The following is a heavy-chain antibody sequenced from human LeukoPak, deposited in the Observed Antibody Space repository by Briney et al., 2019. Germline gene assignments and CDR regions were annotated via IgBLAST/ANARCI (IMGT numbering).Heavy chain of an antibody. V-gene: IGHV1-2*04. CDR1: GYTFTGYY. CDR2: INPNSGGT. D-gene: IGHD2-2*01. Sequence: ASVKVSCKASGYTFTGYYMHWVRQAPGQGLEWMGWINPNSGGTNYAQKSQGWVTMTRDTSISTAYMELSRLRSDDTAVYYCARESIVVVPAAGYCYYGMDVWGQGTTVTVSS. CDR3: ARESIVVVPAAGYCYYGMDV. J-gene: IGHJ6*02.